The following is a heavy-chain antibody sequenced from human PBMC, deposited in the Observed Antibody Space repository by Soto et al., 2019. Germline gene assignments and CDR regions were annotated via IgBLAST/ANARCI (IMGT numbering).Heavy chain of an antibody. CDR2: ISSSSSYI. J-gene: IGHJ4*02. D-gene: IGHD6-13*01. V-gene: IGHV3-21*01. Sequence: EVQLVESGGGLVKPGGSLRLSCAASGFTFSRYIMNWVRQAPGKGLEWVSSISSSSSYIYYADSVKGRFTISRDNAKNSLYLQMNSLRAEDTAVYYCAREGVIAAAGTAYIYWGQGTLVTVSS. CDR1: GFTFSRYI. CDR3: AREGVIAAAGTAYIY.